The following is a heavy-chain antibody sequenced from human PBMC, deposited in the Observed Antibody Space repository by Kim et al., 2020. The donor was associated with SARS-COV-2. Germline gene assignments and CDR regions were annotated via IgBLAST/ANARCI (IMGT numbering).Heavy chain of an antibody. CDR2: PDGSAD. Sequence: PDGSADYYVDSVKGRFTISRDNAKNPLYLQMNNLRAEDTAVYYCTTGGAYWGQGTLVTVSS. CDR3: TTGGAY. V-gene: IGHV3-7*04. J-gene: IGHJ4*02. D-gene: IGHD3-16*01.